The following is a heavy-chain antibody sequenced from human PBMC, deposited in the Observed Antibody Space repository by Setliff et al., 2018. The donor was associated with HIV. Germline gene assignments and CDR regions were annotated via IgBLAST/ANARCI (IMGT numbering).Heavy chain of an antibody. CDR1: GGSISSGGYY. J-gene: IGHJ4*02. D-gene: IGHD2-15*01. V-gene: IGHV4-31*01. Sequence: SETLSLTCNVSGGSISSGGYYWSWIRQHPGKGLEWIGYIYYSGSTYYNPSLKSLGTISLDTSKNQFSLRLTSVAATDTAVYYCARDDRCSGDTCYYYWGQGALVTVSS. CDR2: IYYSGST. CDR3: ARDDRCSGDTCYYY.